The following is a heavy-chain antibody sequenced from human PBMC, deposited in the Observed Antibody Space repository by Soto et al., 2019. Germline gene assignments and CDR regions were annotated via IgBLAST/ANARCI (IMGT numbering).Heavy chain of an antibody. J-gene: IGHJ4*02. CDR2: VNPSGGST. D-gene: IGHD3-22*01. CDR1: GYTFTSYY. CDR3: ARAYYDSSGYYKSFDY. V-gene: IGHV1-46*01. Sequence: GASVKVSCKASGYTFTSYYMHWVRQAPGQGLEWMGIVNPSGGSTSYAQKFQGRVTMTRDTSTSTVYMELSSLRSEDTAVYYCARAYYDSSGYYKSFDYWGQGTLVTVSS.